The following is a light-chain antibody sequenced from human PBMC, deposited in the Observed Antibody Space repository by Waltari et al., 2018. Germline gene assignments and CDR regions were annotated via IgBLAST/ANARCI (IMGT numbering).Light chain of an antibody. Sequence: DIQMTQSPSSLSASVGDRVSIPCRASQDIGNYLAWYQQKPGKVPKLLIYAASSLQSGVPSRFSGSGSGTDFTLTISSLQPEDVATYYCQKYVSAPPTFGQGTKVEIK. CDR2: AAS. J-gene: IGKJ1*01. CDR1: QDIGNY. CDR3: QKYVSAPPT. V-gene: IGKV1-27*01.